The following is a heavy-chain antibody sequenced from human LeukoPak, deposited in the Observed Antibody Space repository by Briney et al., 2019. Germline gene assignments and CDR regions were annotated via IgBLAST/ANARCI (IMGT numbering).Heavy chain of an antibody. J-gene: IGHJ6*02. Sequence: AGGSLRLSCAASGFTFSSYAMHWVRQAPGKGLEWVAAISYDGSNKYYADSVKGRFTISRDNSKNTLYLQMNSLRAEDTAVYYCARDSNIVPSVGPYYYYGMDVWGQGTTVTVSS. CDR1: GFTFSSYA. V-gene: IGHV3-30-3*01. D-gene: IGHD2/OR15-2a*01. CDR2: ISYDGSNK. CDR3: ARDSNIVPSVGPYYYYGMDV.